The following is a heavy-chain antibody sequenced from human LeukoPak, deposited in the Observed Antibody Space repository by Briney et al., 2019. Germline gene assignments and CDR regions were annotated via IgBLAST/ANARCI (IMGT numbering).Heavy chain of an antibody. CDR3: ARGSGSLSFDI. D-gene: IGHD1-26*01. V-gene: IGHV4-59*01. CDR2: IYYSGST. J-gene: IGHJ3*02. Sequence: PSETLSLTCTVSGGSISSYYWSWIRQPPGKGLEWIGYIYYSGSTNYNPSLKSRVTISVDTSKNQFSLELSSVTAADTAVYYCARGSGSLSFDIWGQGTMVTVSS. CDR1: GGSISSYY.